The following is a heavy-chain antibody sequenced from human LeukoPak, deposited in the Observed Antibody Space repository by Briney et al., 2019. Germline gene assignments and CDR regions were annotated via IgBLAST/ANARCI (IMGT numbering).Heavy chain of an antibody. CDR1: GFTFSSHW. CDR3: TRDHTAATIIWDY. V-gene: IGHV3-7*01. Sequence: GGSLRLSCAASGFTFSSHWMSWFRQAPGKGLEWVANIKQDGSEKYYVDSVKGRFTISRDNAKNSLYLQMNSLRAEDTAVYYFTRDHTAATIIWDYWGQGMLVTVSS. D-gene: IGHD5-12*01. J-gene: IGHJ4*02. CDR2: IKQDGSEK.